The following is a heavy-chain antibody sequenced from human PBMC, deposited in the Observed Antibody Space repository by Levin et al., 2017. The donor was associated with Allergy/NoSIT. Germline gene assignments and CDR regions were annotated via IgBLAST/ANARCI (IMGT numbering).Heavy chain of an antibody. CDR3: AKDLPPHPEYSSGWYARGYDY. CDR2: ISYDGSNK. Sequence: GGSLRLSCAASGFTFSSYGMHWVRQAPGKGLEWVAVISYDGSNKYYADSVKGRFTISRDNSKNTLYLQMNSLRAEDTAVYYCAKDLPPHPEYSSGWYARGYDYWGQGTLVTVSS. D-gene: IGHD6-19*01. CDR1: GFTFSSYG. J-gene: IGHJ4*02. V-gene: IGHV3-30*18.